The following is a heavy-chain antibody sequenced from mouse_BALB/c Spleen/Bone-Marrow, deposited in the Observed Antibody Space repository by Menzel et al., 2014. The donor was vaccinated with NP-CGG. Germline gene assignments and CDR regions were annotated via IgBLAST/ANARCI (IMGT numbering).Heavy chain of an antibody. CDR1: GFSLTGYG. CDR2: IWGDGST. Sequence: VQLQESGPGLVAPSQSLSITCTVSGFSLTGYGVSLVRQPPGKGLEWLGMIWGDGSTDYNSALKSRLSISKDNSKSQVFLKMNSLQTDDTARYYCARDSFLITRALDYWGQGTSVTVSS. D-gene: IGHD2-4*01. V-gene: IGHV2-6-7*01. J-gene: IGHJ4*01. CDR3: ARDSFLITRALDY.